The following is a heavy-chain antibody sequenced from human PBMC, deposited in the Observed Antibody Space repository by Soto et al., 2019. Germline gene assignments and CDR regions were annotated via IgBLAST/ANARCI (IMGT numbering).Heavy chain of an antibody. D-gene: IGHD3-10*01. CDR2: IYYSGST. V-gene: IGHV4-31*03. J-gene: IGHJ4*02. CDR1: GGSISSGGYY. Sequence: QVQLQESGPGLVKPSQTLSLTCTVSGGSISSGGYYWSWIRQHPGKGLEWIGYIYYSGSTYYNPSLKSRVNITVATSKNQFSLKLSSVTAADTAVYYCARGFWHRFGELLPYFDYWGEGTLVKVYS. CDR3: ARGFWHRFGELLPYFDY.